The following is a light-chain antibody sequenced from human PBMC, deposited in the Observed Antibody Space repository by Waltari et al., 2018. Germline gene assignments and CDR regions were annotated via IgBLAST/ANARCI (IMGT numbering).Light chain of an antibody. Sequence: DIQMTQSPSSLSASVGDKVTSTCRASQSISTWLAWFQLKPGKAPKLLIYKASNLESGVPSRFSGSGSGTDFTLTITSLQPEDFAIYYCQETYSSPPSTFGQGTKVESK. CDR2: KAS. CDR1: QSISTW. J-gene: IGKJ1*01. V-gene: IGKV1-5*03. CDR3: QETYSSPPST.